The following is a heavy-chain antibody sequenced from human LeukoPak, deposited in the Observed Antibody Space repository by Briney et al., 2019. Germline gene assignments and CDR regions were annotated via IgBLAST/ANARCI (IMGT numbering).Heavy chain of an antibody. CDR3: ARVGSGWFIYYYYYYMDV. J-gene: IGHJ6*03. CDR2: MNPNSGNT. CDR1: GYTFTSYD. D-gene: IGHD6-19*01. Sequence: GASVKVSCKASGYTFTSYDINWVRQATGQGLEWMGWMNPNSGNTGYAQKFQGRVTMTRNTSISTAYMELSSLRSEDTAVYYCARVGSGWFIYYYYYYMDVWGKGTTVTVSS. V-gene: IGHV1-8*01.